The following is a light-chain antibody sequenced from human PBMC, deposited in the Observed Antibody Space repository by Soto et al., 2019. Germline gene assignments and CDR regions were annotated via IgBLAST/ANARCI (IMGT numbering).Light chain of an antibody. CDR3: QHFNNWPLT. Sequence: EIVMTQSPVTLSVSQGERTTLSCRASQSVRSNLAWYQQKPGQAPRLLIYGASTRATGIPARFSGSGSGTEFTLTINSLQSEDFAVYYCQHFNNWPLTFGGGTKVDI. J-gene: IGKJ4*01. V-gene: IGKV3-15*01. CDR1: QSVRSN. CDR2: GAS.